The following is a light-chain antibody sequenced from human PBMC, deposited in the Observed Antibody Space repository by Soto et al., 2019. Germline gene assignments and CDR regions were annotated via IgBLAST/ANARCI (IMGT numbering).Light chain of an antibody. CDR3: QSYDSSLLYV. CDR2: GNS. Sequence: QSVLTQPPSVSGAPGQRVTISCTGSSSNIGAGYDVHWYQQLPGTAPKLLIYGNSNQPSGVPDRFSGSKSGTSASLAITGLQAEYEADYYCQSYDSSLLYVFGTGTQLTVL. CDR1: SSNIGAGYD. V-gene: IGLV1-40*01. J-gene: IGLJ1*01.